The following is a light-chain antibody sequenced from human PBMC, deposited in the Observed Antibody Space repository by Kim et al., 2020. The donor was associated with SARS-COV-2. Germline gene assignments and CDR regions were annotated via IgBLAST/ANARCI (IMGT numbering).Light chain of an antibody. CDR1: QDISSY. J-gene: IGKJ4*01. V-gene: IGKV1-33*01. CDR2: DTS. CDR3: QQYNNLPIT. Sequence: SSVGDRVTITCQASQDISSYLTWYQQKPGKAPKLLIYDTSNLETGVPSRFRGSGSGTEFTFTISSLQPEDIATYYCQQYNNLPITFGGGTKLEIK.